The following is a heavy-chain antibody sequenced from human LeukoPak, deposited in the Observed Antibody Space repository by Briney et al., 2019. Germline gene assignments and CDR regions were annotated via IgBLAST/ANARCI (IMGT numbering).Heavy chain of an antibody. Sequence: PGGSLRLSCAASGFTFSSYAMSWVRQAPGKGLEWVSAISGSGGSTYYADSVKGRFTISRDNSKNTLYLQMNSLRAEDTAVYYCAKDITMVRGVFYGMDVWGQGTTVTVSS. CDR3: AKDITMVRGVFYGMDV. J-gene: IGHJ6*02. CDR2: ISGSGGST. V-gene: IGHV3-23*01. CDR1: GFTFSSYA. D-gene: IGHD3-10*01.